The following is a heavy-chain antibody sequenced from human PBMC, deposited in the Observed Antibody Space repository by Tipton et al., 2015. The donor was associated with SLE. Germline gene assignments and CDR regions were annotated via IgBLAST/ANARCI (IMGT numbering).Heavy chain of an antibody. V-gene: IGHV4-39*07. CDR3: ARQADSSSEFDY. Sequence: LRLSCTVSGGSISSTTYYWGWIRQPPGKGLEWIGSIYYSGITYYNPSLKSRVTISGDTSKNQFSLKLTSVTAADTAVYYCARQADSSSEFDYWGQGTLVTVSS. D-gene: IGHD6-6*01. J-gene: IGHJ4*02. CDR1: GGSISSTTYY. CDR2: IYYSGIT.